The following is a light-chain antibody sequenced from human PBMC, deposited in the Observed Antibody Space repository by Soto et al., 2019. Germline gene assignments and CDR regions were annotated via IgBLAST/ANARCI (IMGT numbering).Light chain of an antibody. V-gene: IGLV2-14*03. J-gene: IGLJ2*01. CDR3: SSYTTSSTYL. Sequence: QSVLTQPASVSGSPGQSITISCTGSGSNVGGFNFISWFQHHPDKAPKLIIFDVSSRPSGVSDRFSGSKSGNTASLTISGLQAEDEADYYCSSYTTSSTYLFGGGTQLTVL. CDR2: DVS. CDR1: GSNVGGFNF.